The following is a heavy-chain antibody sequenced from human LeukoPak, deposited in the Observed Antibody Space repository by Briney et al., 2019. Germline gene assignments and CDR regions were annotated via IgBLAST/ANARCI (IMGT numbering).Heavy chain of an antibody. D-gene: IGHD3-10*01. V-gene: IGHV4-59*11. Sequence: PSETLSLTCTVSGDSISGHYWSWIRQPPGKGLEWIGYIYYSGSSNYNPSLKSRVTISVDASKSQFSLKLTSVTAADTAVYFCARGGNWFDPWGQGTLVSVSS. CDR2: IYYSGSS. J-gene: IGHJ5*02. CDR1: GDSISGHY. CDR3: ARGGNWFDP.